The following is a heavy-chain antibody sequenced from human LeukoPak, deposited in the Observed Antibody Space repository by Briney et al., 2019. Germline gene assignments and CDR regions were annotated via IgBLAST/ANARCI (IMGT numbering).Heavy chain of an antibody. CDR1: GYTFTTYW. J-gene: IGHJ4*02. CDR2: IDPTDSYT. Sequence: GESLKISCKGSGYTFTTYWISWVRQMPGKGLEWLGRIDPTDSYTNYSPSFQGHVTISTDKSISTAYLQWSSLKASDTAIYYCARPNGYYFDYWGQGTLVTVSS. CDR3: ARPNGYYFDY. V-gene: IGHV5-10-1*01. D-gene: IGHD2-8*01.